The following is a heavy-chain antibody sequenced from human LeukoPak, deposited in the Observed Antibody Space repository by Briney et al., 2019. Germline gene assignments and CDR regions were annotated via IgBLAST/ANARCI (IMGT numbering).Heavy chain of an antibody. D-gene: IGHD2-15*01. CDR2: IYSSGST. V-gene: IGHV4-30-4*08. CDR3: ARDHGLLGIDY. Sequence: SETLSLTRTVSGGSISSGSYYWSWIRQPPGKGLEWIGYIYSSGSTSYNPSLKSRTTISLDTSKNQFFLKLSSVTAADTAVYYCARDHGLLGIDYWGQGTLVTVSS. CDR1: GGSISSGSYY. J-gene: IGHJ4*02.